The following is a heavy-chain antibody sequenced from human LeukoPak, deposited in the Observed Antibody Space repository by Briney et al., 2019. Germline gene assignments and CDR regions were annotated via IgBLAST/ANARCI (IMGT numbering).Heavy chain of an antibody. CDR3: AREDSSGWSVSYNWFDP. D-gene: IGHD6-19*01. CDR1: GNTFTSFH. V-gene: IGHV1-2*02. CDR2: IKVYGDTT. Sequence: EASVKVSCKASGNTFTSFHIHWVRQAPGQGLEYMGIIKVYGDTTIYAQKFQGRVTMTRDTSISTAYMELSRLRSDDTAVYYCAREDSSGWSVSYNWFDPWGQGTLVTVSS. J-gene: IGHJ5*02.